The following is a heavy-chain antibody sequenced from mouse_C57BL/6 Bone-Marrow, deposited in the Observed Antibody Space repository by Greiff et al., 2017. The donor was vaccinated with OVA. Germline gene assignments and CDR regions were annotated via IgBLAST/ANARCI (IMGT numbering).Heavy chain of an antibody. CDR1: GYTFTSYW. D-gene: IGHD1-1*01. J-gene: IGHJ2*01. CDR2: IDPTSGGT. Sequence: QVQLQQPGAELVKPGASVKLSCKASGYTFTSYWMPWVKQRPGRGLEWIGRIDPTSGGTKYNEKFKSQATLTVDKPSSTAYMQLSSLTSEDSAVYYCARTFVLRAYYCDYWGQGTTLTVSS. V-gene: IGHV1-72*01. CDR3: ARTFVLRAYYCDY.